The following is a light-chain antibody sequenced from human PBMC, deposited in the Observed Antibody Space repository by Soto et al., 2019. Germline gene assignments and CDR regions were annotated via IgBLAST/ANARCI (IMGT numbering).Light chain of an antibody. J-gene: IGLJ2*01. CDR3: CSYTGSYTCDVV. CDR2: DVI. V-gene: IGLV2-11*01. Sequence: QSALTQPHSVSGSPGQSVTISCTGTPSDVGGYDYVSWYQQHPGQAPKLMIYDVIKRPSGVPDRFSGSKSGNTASLTISGLQAEDEADYYCCSYTGSYTCDVVFGGGTKVTVL. CDR1: PSDVGGYDY.